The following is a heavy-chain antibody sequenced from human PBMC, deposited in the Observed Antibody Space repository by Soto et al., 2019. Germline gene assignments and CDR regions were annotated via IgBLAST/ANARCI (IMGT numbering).Heavy chain of an antibody. CDR2: IYYRGST. J-gene: IGHJ5*02. CDR3: ARAGGFSSSWGLFDP. V-gene: IGHV4-31*03. Sequence: QVQLQESGPGLVKPSQTLSLTCTVSGGSISSGAYFWSWIRQHPGRGLEWIGYIYYRGSTYYNPAPKGRLSKLVTTSKQQFSPYPTAVTAADTARYYWARAGGFSSSWGLFDPWGQGILVTVSS. CDR1: GGSISSGAYF. D-gene: IGHD6-13*01.